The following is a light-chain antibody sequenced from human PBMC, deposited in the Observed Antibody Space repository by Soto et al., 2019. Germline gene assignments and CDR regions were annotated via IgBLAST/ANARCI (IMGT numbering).Light chain of an antibody. CDR2: DAS. V-gene: IGKV3-11*01. J-gene: IGKJ1*01. Sequence: EIVFSQSPSTLSFPPAERATLSCGASQSVSSYLAWYQQKPGQAPRLLIYDASNRATGIPARFSGSGSGTDFTLTFCCLEPEDLATYYCQQYNSWRWRFGEGAKVDI. CDR3: QQYNSWRWR. CDR1: QSVSSY.